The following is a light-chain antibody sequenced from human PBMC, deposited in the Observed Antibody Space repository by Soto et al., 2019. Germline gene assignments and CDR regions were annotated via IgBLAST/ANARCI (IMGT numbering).Light chain of an antibody. CDR1: QSVSRN. CDR3: QQYGSSLT. J-gene: IGKJ3*01. Sequence: EIVMTQSPATLSVSPGERVTLFFRASQSVSRNLAWHQQKPGQAPRLLIYGVSTRATGVPARFSGSGSGTDFTLTISRLEPEDFVVYYCQQYGSSLTFGPGTKVDIK. V-gene: IGKV3-20*01. CDR2: GVS.